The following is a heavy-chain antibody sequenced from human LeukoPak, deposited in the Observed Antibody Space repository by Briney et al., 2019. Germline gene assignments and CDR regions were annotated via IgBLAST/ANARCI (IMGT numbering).Heavy chain of an antibody. V-gene: IGHV4-34*01. Sequence: SETLSLTCAVYGGSFSGYYWSWIRQPPGKGLEWIGEINHSGSTNYNPSLKSRVTISVDTSKNQFSLKLSSVTAADTAVYYCARVRTTTTSGFDYWGQGTLVTVSS. D-gene: IGHD5-12*01. CDR1: GGSFSGYY. CDR3: ARVRTTTTSGFDY. CDR2: INHSGST. J-gene: IGHJ4*02.